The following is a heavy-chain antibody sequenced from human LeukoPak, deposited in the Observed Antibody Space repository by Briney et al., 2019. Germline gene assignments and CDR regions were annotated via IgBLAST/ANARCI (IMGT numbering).Heavy chain of an antibody. CDR3: ASSPRAWLVKEFDP. Sequence: SETLSLTCTVSGGSISSSSYYWGWIRQPPGKGLEWIGSIYYSGSTYYNPSLKSRVTISVDTSKNQFSLKLSSVTAADTAVYYCASSPRAWLVKEFDPWGQGTLVTVSS. V-gene: IGHV4-39*07. CDR2: IYYSGST. CDR1: GGSISSSSYY. D-gene: IGHD6-19*01. J-gene: IGHJ5*02.